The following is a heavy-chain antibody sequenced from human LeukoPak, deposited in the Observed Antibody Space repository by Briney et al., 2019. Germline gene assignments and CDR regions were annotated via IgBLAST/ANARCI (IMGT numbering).Heavy chain of an antibody. D-gene: IGHD3-9*01. J-gene: IGHJ2*01. CDR3: ASLRDILTGPKGYFDL. CDR2: IYCSGST. CDR1: GGSISSYY. V-gene: IGHV4-59*01. Sequence: SETLSLTCTVSGGSISSYYWSWIRQPPGKGLEWIGYIYCSGSTNYNPSLKSRVTISVDTSKNQFSLKLSSVTAADTAVYYCASLRDILTGPKGYFDLWGRGTLVTVSS.